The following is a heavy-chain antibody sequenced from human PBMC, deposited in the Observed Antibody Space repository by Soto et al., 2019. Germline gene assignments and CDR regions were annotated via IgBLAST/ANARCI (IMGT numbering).Heavy chain of an antibody. D-gene: IGHD1-7*01. CDR2: IHYSGST. CDR3: ARTRGRSTGTTVALTFDP. Sequence: SETLSLTCTVSGGSINNYYWSWIRQPPGKGLEWIGYIHYSGSTNYNPSLESRVTISVDTSKNQFSLKLSSVTAADTAVYYCARTRGRSTGTTVALTFDPWGQGTRVTVSS. CDR1: GGSINNYY. J-gene: IGHJ5*02. V-gene: IGHV4-59*08.